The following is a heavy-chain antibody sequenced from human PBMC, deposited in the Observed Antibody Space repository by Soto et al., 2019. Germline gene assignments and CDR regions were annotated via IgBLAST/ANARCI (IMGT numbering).Heavy chain of an antibody. CDR1: GYTFTSYA. V-gene: IGHV1-3*01. D-gene: IGHD2-8*01. CDR2: INAGNGNT. J-gene: IGHJ4*02. CDR3: ARDRMHGLDY. Sequence: GASVKVSCKASGYTFTSYAVHWVRQAPGQRLEWMGWINAGNGNTKYSQKFQGRVTITSDTSASTAYMELSSLRSDDTALYYCARDRMHGLDYWGQGTLVTVSA.